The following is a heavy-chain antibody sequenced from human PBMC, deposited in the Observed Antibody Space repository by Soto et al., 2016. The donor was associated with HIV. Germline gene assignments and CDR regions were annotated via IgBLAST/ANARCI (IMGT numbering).Heavy chain of an antibody. Sequence: QVQLVQSGAEVKKPGASVKVSCKTSGYTFTSYGITWVRQAPGQGLEWMGWISGYNGNTKYVQNLQGRVTVTTDTSTSTAYMELRSLRSDDTAVYYCARTITWGYFDYWGQGTLVTVSS. V-gene: IGHV1-18*01. CDR1: GYTFTSYG. CDR3: ARTITWGYFDY. D-gene: IGHD3-16*01. CDR2: ISGYNGNT. J-gene: IGHJ4*02.